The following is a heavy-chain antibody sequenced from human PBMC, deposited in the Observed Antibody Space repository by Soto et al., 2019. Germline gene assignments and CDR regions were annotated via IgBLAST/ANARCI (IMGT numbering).Heavy chain of an antibody. CDR1: GFIFNDYS. CDR2: ISTNSHYI. J-gene: IGHJ5*02. Sequence: LRLSCAASGFIFNDYSMDWVRQAPEKGLEWVSSISTNSHYINYADSVRGRFTVSRDNAKKSLYLQMNSLTAADTAVYYCARDMHAGFTHYFDPWGQGTLVTVSS. V-gene: IGHV3-21*04. D-gene: IGHD1-26*01. CDR3: ARDMHAGFTHYFDP.